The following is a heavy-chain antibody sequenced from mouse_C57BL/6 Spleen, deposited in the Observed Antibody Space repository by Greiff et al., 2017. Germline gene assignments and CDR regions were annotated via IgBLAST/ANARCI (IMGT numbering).Heavy chain of an antibody. CDR3: ARDYGSSYRFAY. CDR1: GYTFTSYW. J-gene: IGHJ3*01. D-gene: IGHD1-1*01. CDR2: IDPSDSYT. Sequence: VKLQQPGAELVRPGTSVKLSCKASGYTFTSYWMHWVKQRPGQGLEWIGVIDPSDSYTNYNQKFKGKATLTVDTSSSTAYMQLSSLTSEDSAVYYCARDYGSSYRFAYWGQGTLVTVSA. V-gene: IGHV1-59*01.